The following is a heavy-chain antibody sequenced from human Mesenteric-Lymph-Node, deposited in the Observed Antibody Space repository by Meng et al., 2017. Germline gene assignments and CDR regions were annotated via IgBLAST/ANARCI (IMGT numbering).Heavy chain of an antibody. CDR3: ARGRDSSGDEEYFQH. CDR2: ISYDGSNK. Sequence: GGSLRLSCAASGFTFSDYAMHWVRQAPGKGLEWVAVISYDGSNKYYADSVKGRFTISRDNSKNTLYLQMNSLRAEDTAVYYCARGRDSSGDEEYFQHWGQGTLVTVSS. CDR1: GFTFSDYA. V-gene: IGHV3-30*01. J-gene: IGHJ1*01. D-gene: IGHD6-19*01.